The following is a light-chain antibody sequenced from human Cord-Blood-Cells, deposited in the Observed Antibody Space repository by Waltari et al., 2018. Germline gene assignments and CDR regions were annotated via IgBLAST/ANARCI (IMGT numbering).Light chain of an antibody. J-gene: IGLJ2*01. CDR2: DVS. V-gene: IGLV2-11*01. Sequence: QSALTQPRPVYGPPGPSAPLPCTGTSRDIGGYHYVPWYQQHPGKAPKLMIYDVSKRPSGVPDRFSGSKSGNTASLTISGLQAEDEADYYCCSYAGSYTLVFGGGTKLTVL. CDR3: CSYAGSYTLV. CDR1: SRDIGGYHY.